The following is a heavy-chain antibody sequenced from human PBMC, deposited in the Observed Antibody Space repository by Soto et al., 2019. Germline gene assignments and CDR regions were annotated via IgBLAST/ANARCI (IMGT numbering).Heavy chain of an antibody. CDR1: GGTFSTNA. V-gene: IGHV1-69*12. J-gene: IGHJ2*01. D-gene: IGHD6-19*01. Sequence: QVQLVQSGAEVKKPGSSVKVSCKASGGTFSTNAISWVRQAPGQGLEWMGGITPLFGTANYAQKFQGRVTITAVESTTTAHMELSSLRSEDTAVYYCAQTLGLAVAGPGRFDLWGRGTLITVSS. CDR3: AQTLGLAVAGPGRFDL. CDR2: ITPLFGTA.